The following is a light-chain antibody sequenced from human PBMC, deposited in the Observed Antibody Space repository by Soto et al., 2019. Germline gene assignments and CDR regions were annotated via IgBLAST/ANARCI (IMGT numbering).Light chain of an antibody. V-gene: IGKV1-5*01. CDR2: DAS. CDR1: RSISSW. J-gene: IGKJ4*01. Sequence: EIEMTQSPSTLCASVGERVTISCRASRSISSWLAWYQQKPGKAPKLLIYDASSLESGVPSRFSGSGSGTEFTLTISSLQPDDFATYYCQQYNSYSPLTFGGGTKVDIK. CDR3: QQYNSYSPLT.